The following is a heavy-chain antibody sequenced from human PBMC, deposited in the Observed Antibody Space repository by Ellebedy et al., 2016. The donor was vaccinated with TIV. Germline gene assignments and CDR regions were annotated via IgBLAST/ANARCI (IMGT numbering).Heavy chain of an antibody. CDR1: GFTLSNYW. D-gene: IGHD6-6*01. J-gene: IGHJ4*02. Sequence: GESLKISCAASGFTLSNYWMLWVRQAPGKGLVCVSRINSDGSSTSYADSVKGRFTISRDNAKHTLYLQMSSLRAEDTAVYYCVTSPIAPRDWGQGTLVTVSS. CDR2: INSDGSST. V-gene: IGHV3-74*01. CDR3: VTSPIAPRD.